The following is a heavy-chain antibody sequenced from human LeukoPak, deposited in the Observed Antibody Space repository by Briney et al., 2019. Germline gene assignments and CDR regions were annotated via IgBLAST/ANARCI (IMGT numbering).Heavy chain of an antibody. V-gene: IGHV1-2*04. Sequence: ASVKVSCKASGYTFTGYYMHWVRQAPGQGLEWMGWINPNSGGTNYAQKFQGWVTITRDTSISTAYMELSRLRSDDTAVYYCARGGVIVATIRTPLDYWGQGTLVTVSS. CDR1: GYTFTGYY. CDR2: INPNSGGT. J-gene: IGHJ4*02. CDR3: ARGGVIVATIRTPLDY. D-gene: IGHD5-12*01.